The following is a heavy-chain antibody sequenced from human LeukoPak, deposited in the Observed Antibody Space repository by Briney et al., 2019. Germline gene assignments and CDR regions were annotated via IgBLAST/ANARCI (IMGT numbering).Heavy chain of an antibody. CDR2: INHGGST. CDR3: ARYLDYGGNSRVFQH. D-gene: IGHD4-23*01. J-gene: IGHJ1*01. Sequence: PSETLSLTCTVSGASISSSRSFWGWIRQPPGKGLEWIGEINHGGSTNYNPSLKSRVTISIDTSKNQFSLKLSSVTAADTAVYYCARYLDYGGNSRVFQHWGQGTLVTVSS. V-gene: IGHV4-39*07. CDR1: GASISSSRSF.